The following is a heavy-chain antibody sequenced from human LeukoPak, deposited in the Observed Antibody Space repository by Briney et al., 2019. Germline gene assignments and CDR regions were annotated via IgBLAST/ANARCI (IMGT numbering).Heavy chain of an antibody. V-gene: IGHV4-34*01. CDR2: INHSGST. Sequence: PSETLSLTCAVYGGSFSGYYWSWIRQPPGKGLEWIGEINHSGSTNYNPSLKSRATISVDTSKNQFSLKLSSVTAADTAVHYCARRGSYDFWSGYYINWFDPWGQGTLVTVSS. D-gene: IGHD3-3*01. CDR1: GGSFSGYY. CDR3: ARRGSYDFWSGYYINWFDP. J-gene: IGHJ5*02.